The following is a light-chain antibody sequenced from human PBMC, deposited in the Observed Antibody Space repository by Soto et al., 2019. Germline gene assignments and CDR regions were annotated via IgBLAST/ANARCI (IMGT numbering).Light chain of an antibody. CDR2: GAS. J-gene: IGKJ3*01. CDR3: QQYGTSVT. V-gene: IGKV3-15*01. CDR1: QGFSSN. Sequence: EIVLTQSPATLSLSPGDRATLTCRASQGFSSNLAWYQQKPGKAPKLLIYGASTRETGVPARFSGSGSGTEFTLTISRLEAEDFAVYYCQQYGTSVTFGPGTKVDIK.